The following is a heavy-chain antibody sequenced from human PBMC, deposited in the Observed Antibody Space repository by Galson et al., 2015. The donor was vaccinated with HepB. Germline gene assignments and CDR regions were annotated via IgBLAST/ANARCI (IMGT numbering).Heavy chain of an antibody. CDR3: ARRGGSYYDFDY. J-gene: IGHJ4*02. V-gene: IGHV4-39*01. D-gene: IGHD1-26*01. CDR2: IYYSGST. Sequence: ETLSLTCTVSGGSISSSSYYWGWIRQPPGKGLEWIGSIYYSGSTYYNPSLKSRVTISVDTSKNQFSLKLSSVTAADTAVYYCARRGGSYYDFDYWGQGTLVTVSS. CDR1: GGSISSSSYY.